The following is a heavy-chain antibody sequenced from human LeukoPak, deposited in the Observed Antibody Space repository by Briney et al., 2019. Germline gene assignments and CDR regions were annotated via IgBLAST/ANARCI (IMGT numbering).Heavy chain of an antibody. V-gene: IGHV3-21*01. Sequence: PGGSLRLSCAASGFTFSSYEMNWVRQAPGKGLEWVSSISSSSSYIYYADSVKGRFTISRDNAKNSLYLQMNSLRAEDTAVYYCARDPWGVDSSGYYYDYWGQGTLVTVSS. CDR1: GFTFSSYE. CDR2: ISSSSSYI. D-gene: IGHD3-22*01. J-gene: IGHJ4*02. CDR3: ARDPWGVDSSGYYYDY.